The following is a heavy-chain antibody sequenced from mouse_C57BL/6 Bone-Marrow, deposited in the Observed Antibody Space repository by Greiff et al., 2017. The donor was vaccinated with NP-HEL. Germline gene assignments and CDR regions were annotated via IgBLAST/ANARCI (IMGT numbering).Heavy chain of an antibody. V-gene: IGHV1-26*01. Sequence: EVQLQQSGPELVKPGASVKISCKASGYTFTDYYMNWVKQSHGKSLEWIGDINPNNGGTSYNQKFKGKATLTVVKSSSPAYMELRSLTSEDSAVYYCARAEGFGTYIDYWGQGTTRTVSS. CDR2: INPNNGGT. CDR1: GYTFTDYY. J-gene: IGHJ2*01. D-gene: IGHD3-1*01. CDR3: ARAEGFGTYIDY.